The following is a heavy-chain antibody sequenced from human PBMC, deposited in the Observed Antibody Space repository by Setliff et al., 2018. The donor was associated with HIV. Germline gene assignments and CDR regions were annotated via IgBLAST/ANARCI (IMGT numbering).Heavy chain of an antibody. Sequence: AASVKVSCKASGGTFSSYAISWVRQAPGQGLEWMGRIIPIFGTANYAQKFQGRVTITADKSTSTAYMELSSLRSEDTAVYYCARGNGYTPREGYYMDVWGKGTTVTVSS. CDR3: ARGNGYTPREGYYMDV. J-gene: IGHJ6*03. CDR2: IIPIFGTA. V-gene: IGHV1-69*06. D-gene: IGHD5-12*01. CDR1: GGTFSSYA.